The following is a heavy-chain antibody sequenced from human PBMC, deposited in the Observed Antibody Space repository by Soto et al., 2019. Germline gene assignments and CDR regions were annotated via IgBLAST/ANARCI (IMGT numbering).Heavy chain of an antibody. J-gene: IGHJ6*02. V-gene: IGHV3-21*06. CDR1: GFTLSDYT. CDR2: INSGSTYR. CDR3: ARVFVRGIYYDFWSGPWEYGLDV. D-gene: IGHD3-3*01. Sequence: EVLMVESGGGLVKPGGSLTLSCEASGFTLSDYTMNWVRQAPGKGLEWVSSINSGSTYRYYADSVTGRFTISRDNAKNLLYLQMNSLRAEDTAVYYCARVFVRGIYYDFWSGPWEYGLDVWGRGTTVTVSS.